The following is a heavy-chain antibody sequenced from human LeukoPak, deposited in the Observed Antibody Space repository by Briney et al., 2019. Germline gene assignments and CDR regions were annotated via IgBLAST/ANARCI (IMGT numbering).Heavy chain of an antibody. V-gene: IGHV3-30*02. D-gene: IGHD5-18*01. CDR2: IRYDGSDK. CDR1: GFTFSSYG. J-gene: IGHJ3*01. CDR3: AKNYGYNYGFDAFDV. Sequence: GGSLRLSCAASGFTFSSYGMHWVRQAPGKGLEWVAFIRYDGSDKYYADSVKGRFTISRDHSKNTLYLQMSSLRAEDTAVYYCAKNYGYNYGFDAFDVWGQGTIVTVSS.